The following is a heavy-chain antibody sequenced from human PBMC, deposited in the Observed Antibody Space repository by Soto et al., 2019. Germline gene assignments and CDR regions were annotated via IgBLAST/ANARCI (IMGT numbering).Heavy chain of an antibody. CDR3: ARQGVLGSTYYYYGMDV. J-gene: IGHJ6*02. CDR1: GGSISSSSYY. D-gene: IGHD3-16*01. V-gene: IGHV4-39*01. Sequence: SETLSLTCTVSGGSISSSSYYWGWIRQPPGKGLEWIGSIYYSGSTYYNPSLKSRVTISVDTSKNQFSLKLSSVAAADTAVYYCARQGVLGSTYYYYGMDVWGQGTTVTVSS. CDR2: IYYSGST.